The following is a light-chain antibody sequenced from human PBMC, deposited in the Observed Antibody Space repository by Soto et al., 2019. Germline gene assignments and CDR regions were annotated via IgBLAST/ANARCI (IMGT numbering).Light chain of an antibody. J-gene: IGKJ5*01. V-gene: IGKV1-5*01. CDR3: QQYNIHST. Sequence: DIRMTQPPSTLSASLVHRVPITFRASQSISRWLAWYKQKPGKAPKPLIYDASTLRSGVPSRFSGGGSGTEFTLTISSLEPEDFATYYCQQYNIHSTFGHGTRLEIK. CDR1: QSISRW. CDR2: DAS.